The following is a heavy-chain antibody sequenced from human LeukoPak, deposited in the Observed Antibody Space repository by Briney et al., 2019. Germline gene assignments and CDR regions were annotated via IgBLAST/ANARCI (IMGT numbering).Heavy chain of an antibody. CDR2: INPNSGGT. V-gene: IGHV1-2*06. CDR3: ARTGYSSGWYNWFDP. D-gene: IGHD6-19*01. CDR1: GYTFTGYY. Sequence: ASVKVSCKASGYTFTGYYMHWVRQAPGQGLEWMGRINPNSGGTNYAQKLQGRVTMTTDTSTSTAYMELRSLRSDDTAVYYCARTGYSSGWYNWFDPWGQGTLVTVSS. J-gene: IGHJ5*02.